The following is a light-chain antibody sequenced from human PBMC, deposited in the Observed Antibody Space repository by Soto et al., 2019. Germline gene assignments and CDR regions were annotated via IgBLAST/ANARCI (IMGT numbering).Light chain of an antibody. CDR1: QSLLYSSNNKNY. J-gene: IGKJ2*01. CDR3: QQYYGTPYT. V-gene: IGKV4-1*01. CDR2: WAS. Sequence: DIVLTQSPDSLAVSLGERATINCKSSQSLLYSSNNKNYLAWYQQKPGQPPKLLIYWASTRESGVPDRFSGSGSGTDFTLTISSLQAEDVAVYYCQQYYGTPYTFGQGTKLDIK.